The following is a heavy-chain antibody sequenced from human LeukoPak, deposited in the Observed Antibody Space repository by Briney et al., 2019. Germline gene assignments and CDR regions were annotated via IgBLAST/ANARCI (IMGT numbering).Heavy chain of an antibody. Sequence: SQTLSLTCTVSGGSISNGGYYWSWIRQHPGKGLEWIGYIYYSGSTYYNPSLKSRVTISVDTSKNQFSLKLSSVTAADTAVYYCARGQTVDTDYWGQGTLVTVSS. V-gene: IGHV4-31*03. J-gene: IGHJ4*02. CDR3: ARGQTVDTDY. D-gene: IGHD5-18*01. CDR1: GGSISNGGYY. CDR2: IYYSGST.